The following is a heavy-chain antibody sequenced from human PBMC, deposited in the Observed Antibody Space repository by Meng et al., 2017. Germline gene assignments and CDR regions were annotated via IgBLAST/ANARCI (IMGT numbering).Heavy chain of an antibody. D-gene: IGHD3-10*01. CDR1: GFTFSSYA. V-gene: IGHV3-30*04. Sequence: GESLKISCAASGFTFSSYAMHWVRQAPGKGLEWVAVISYDGSNKYYADSVKGRFTISRDNSKNTLYLQMNSLRAEDTAVYYCARDSRGYYYYGMDVWGQGTTVTVSS. CDR3: ARDSRGYYYYGMDV. CDR2: ISYDGSNK. J-gene: IGHJ6*02.